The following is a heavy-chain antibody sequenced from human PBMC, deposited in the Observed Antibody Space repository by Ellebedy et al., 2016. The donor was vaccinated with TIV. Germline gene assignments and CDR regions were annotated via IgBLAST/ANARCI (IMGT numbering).Heavy chain of an antibody. J-gene: IGHJ4*02. V-gene: IGHV1-46*01. D-gene: IGHD6-13*01. Sequence: ASVKVSCXASGYTFTSYYMHWVRQAPGQGLEWMGIINPSGGSTSYAQKFQGRVTITADKSTSTTYMELSSLTSEDTAVYYCARAGFSGAAAKLYYFDYWGQGTLVTVSS. CDR3: ARAGFSGAAAKLYYFDY. CDR2: INPSGGST. CDR1: GYTFTSYY.